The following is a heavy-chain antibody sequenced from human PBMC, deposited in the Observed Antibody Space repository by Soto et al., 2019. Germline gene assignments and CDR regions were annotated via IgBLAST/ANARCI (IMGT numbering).Heavy chain of an antibody. J-gene: IGHJ4*02. CDR2: ISWNSGSI. Sequence: GGSLRLSCAASGFTFDDYAMHWVRQAPGKGLEWVSGISWNSGSIGYADSVKGRFTISRDNAKNSLYLQMNSLRAEDTALYYCAKDYDYGDYVSSGSSDDWGQGPLVTLAS. D-gene: IGHD4-17*01. V-gene: IGHV3-9*01. CDR1: GFTFDDYA. CDR3: AKDYDYGDYVSSGSSDD.